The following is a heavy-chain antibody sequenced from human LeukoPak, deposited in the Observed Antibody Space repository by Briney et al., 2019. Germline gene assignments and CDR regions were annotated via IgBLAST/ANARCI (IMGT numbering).Heavy chain of an antibody. CDR3: ARDWASGAFDI. CDR2: IIPIFGTA. D-gene: IGHD3-16*01. J-gene: IGHJ3*02. Sequence: GASVKVSCKASGGTFSSYAISWVRQAPGQGLEWMGGIIPIFGTANYAQKFQGRVTITADKSTSTAYMELSSLRSEDTAVYYCARDWASGAFDIWGQGTMVTVSS. V-gene: IGHV1-69*06. CDR1: GGTFSSYA.